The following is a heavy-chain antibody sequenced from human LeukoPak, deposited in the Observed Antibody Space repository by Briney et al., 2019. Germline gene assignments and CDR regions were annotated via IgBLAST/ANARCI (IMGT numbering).Heavy chain of an antibody. D-gene: IGHD6-6*01. V-gene: IGHV3-11*04. CDR3: ARVGYSSSSFDY. J-gene: IGHJ4*02. CDR2: ISFSGSTI. CDR1: GFTFSDYY. Sequence: GGSLRLSCAASGFTFSDYYLSWIRQAPGKGLEWVSYISFSGSTIFYAESVKGRFTISRDNAKNSLYLQMNSLRAEDTAVYYCARVGYSSSSFDYWGQGTLVTVSS.